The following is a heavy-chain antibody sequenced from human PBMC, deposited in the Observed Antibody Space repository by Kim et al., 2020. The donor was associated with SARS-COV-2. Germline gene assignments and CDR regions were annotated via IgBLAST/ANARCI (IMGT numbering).Heavy chain of an antibody. Sequence: ASVKVSCKASGYSFTNYYIHWVRQAPGQGLEWMGILNPSSGHTTYAQNFQGRVTVTRDTSTNTVYLDLSTLRFEDEAMYYCARDLEPVDSDPRVDDFWSGGNAFDLWGQGTMVTVSS. J-gene: IGHJ3*01. D-gene: IGHD3-3*01. CDR1: GYSFTNYY. CDR2: LNPSSGHT. V-gene: IGHV1-46*01. CDR3: ARDLEPVDSDPRVDDFWSGGNAFDL.